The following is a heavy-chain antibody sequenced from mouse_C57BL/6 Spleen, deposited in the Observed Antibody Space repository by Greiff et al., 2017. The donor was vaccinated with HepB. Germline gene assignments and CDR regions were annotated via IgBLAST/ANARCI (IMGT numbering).Heavy chain of an antibody. J-gene: IGHJ2*01. V-gene: IGHV1-72*01. D-gene: IGHD1-1*01. Sequence: QVQLQQSGAELVKPGASVKLSCKASGYTFTSYWMHWVKQRPGRGLEWIGRIDPNSGGTKYNEKFKSKATLTVDKPSSTAYMQLSSLTSEDPAVYYCARGWGDYYGSKKDYFDYWGQGTTLTVSS. CDR3: ARGWGDYYGSKKDYFDY. CDR1: GYTFTSYW. CDR2: IDPNSGGT.